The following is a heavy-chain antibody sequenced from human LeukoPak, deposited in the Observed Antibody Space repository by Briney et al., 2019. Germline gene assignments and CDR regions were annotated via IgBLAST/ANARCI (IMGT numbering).Heavy chain of an antibody. CDR3: ARGRLPDTYYYDSSGRDAFDI. J-gene: IGHJ3*02. V-gene: IGHV1-46*01. CDR2: INPSGGST. D-gene: IGHD3-22*01. Sequence: ASVKVSCKASGYTFTSYYMHWVRQAPGQGLEWMGIINPSGGSTSYAQKFQGRVTMTRDMSTSTVYMELSSLRSEDTAVYYCARGRLPDTYYYDSSGRDAFDIWGQGTMVTVSS. CDR1: GYTFTSYY.